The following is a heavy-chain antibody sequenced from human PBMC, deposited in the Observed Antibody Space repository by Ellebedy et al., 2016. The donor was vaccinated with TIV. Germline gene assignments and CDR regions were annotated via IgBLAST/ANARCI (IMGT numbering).Heavy chain of an antibody. J-gene: IGHJ4*02. Sequence: GESLKISCAASGFTFSSYAMHWVRQAPGKGLEWVAVISYDGSNKYYADSVKGRFTISRDNSKNTLYLQMNSLRAEDTAVYYCARDESGYDDYWGQGTLVTVSS. CDR3: ARDESGYDDY. D-gene: IGHD5-12*01. CDR1: GFTFSSYA. CDR2: ISYDGSNK. V-gene: IGHV3-30-3*01.